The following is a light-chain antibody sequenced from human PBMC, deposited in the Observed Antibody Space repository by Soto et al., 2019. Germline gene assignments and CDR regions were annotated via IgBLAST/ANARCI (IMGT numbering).Light chain of an antibody. CDR2: GAS. CDR3: QQYGSSPWT. J-gene: IGKJ1*01. CDR1: QSVSGY. V-gene: IGKV3-20*01. Sequence: EVVLRQSPGTLSLSPGERAILSYRASQSVSGYLAWYQQKPGQAPRLLIYGASSRATGIPDRFSGSGSGTDFTLTISRLEPEDFAVYYCQQYGSSPWTFGQGTKVDI.